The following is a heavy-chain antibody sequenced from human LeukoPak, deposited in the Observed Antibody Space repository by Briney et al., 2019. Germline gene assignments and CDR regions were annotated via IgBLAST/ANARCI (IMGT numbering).Heavy chain of an antibody. CDR2: ISSNSSYI. Sequence: GGPLRLSCPASGFTFSSYTMNWARQPPGKGLEGAPSISSNSSYIYYADSVKGRFTISRDNAKNSLYLQMNSLRAEDTAVYYCARVRNWNYVHVPNWFDPWGQGTLVTVSS. D-gene: IGHD1-7*01. CDR1: GFTFSSYT. J-gene: IGHJ5*02. V-gene: IGHV3-21*01. CDR3: ARVRNWNYVHVPNWFDP.